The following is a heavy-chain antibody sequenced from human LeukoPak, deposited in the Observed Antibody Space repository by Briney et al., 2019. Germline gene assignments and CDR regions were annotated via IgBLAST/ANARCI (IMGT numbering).Heavy chain of an antibody. J-gene: IGHJ4*02. D-gene: IGHD1-26*01. CDR1: GFTFSSYA. V-gene: IGHV3-30-3*02. CDR2: ISYDGSNK. CDR3: AKFTGGSYYYSPIDY. Sequence: GGSLRLSCAASGFTFSSYAMHWVRQAPGKGLEWVAVISYDGSNKYYADSVKGRFTISRDNSKNTLYLQMNSLRVEDTAVYYCAKFTGGSYYYSPIDYWGQGTLVTVSS.